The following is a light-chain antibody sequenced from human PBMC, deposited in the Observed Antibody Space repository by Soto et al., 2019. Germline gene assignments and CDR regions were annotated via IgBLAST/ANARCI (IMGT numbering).Light chain of an antibody. Sequence: QSALTQPASVSGSPGQSITISCTGTSSNVGNYNLVSWYQQHPGKAPKLMIYEVIKRPSGVSNRFSGSKSGNTASLTISGLQGEDEGDYYCCSYAGSSTFVFGGGTKLTVL. J-gene: IGLJ3*02. CDR3: CSYAGSSTFV. CDR1: SSNVGNYNL. V-gene: IGLV2-23*02. CDR2: EVI.